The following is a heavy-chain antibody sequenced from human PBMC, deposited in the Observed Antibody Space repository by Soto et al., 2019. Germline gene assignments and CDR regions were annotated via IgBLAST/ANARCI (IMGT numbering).Heavy chain of an antibody. Sequence: QVHLQESGPGLVKPSETLSLTCTVSVDSMNGYYWSWIRQPPGKGLEWIGYIYNSETTNYNPSLKSRVTISLDTSKNQFSLKLSSVTATDTAVYYCARALVGAATWYFDLWGRGTLVTVSS. CDR2: IYNSETT. CDR3: ARALVGAATWYFDL. CDR1: VDSMNGYY. D-gene: IGHD2-15*01. V-gene: IGHV4-59*01. J-gene: IGHJ2*01.